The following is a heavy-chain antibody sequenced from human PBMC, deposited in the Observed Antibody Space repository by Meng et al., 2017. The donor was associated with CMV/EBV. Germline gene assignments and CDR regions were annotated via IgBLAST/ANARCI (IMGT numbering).Heavy chain of an antibody. J-gene: IGHJ4*02. CDR1: GYTFTSYD. V-gene: IGHV1-8*01. CDR3: ARNKARSSSSWYHFDY. D-gene: IGHD6-13*01. CDR2: MNPNSGNT. Sequence: ASVKVSCKASGYTFTSYDINWVRQATGQGLEWMGWMNPNSGNTGYAQKFQGRVTMTRNTSISTAYMELSSLRSADTAVYYCARNKARSSSSWYHFDYWGQGTLVTVSS.